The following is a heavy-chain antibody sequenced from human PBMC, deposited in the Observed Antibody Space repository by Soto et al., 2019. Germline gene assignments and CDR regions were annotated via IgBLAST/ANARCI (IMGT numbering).Heavy chain of an antibody. CDR3: ARGGATYSNYVFWFDP. V-gene: IGHV1-69*13. Sequence: SVKASCKASGGTFSSYAISWVRQAPGQGLEWMGGIIPIFGTANYAQKFQGRVTITADESTSTAYMELSSLRSEDTAVYYCARGGATYSNYVFWFDPWGQGTLVTVSS. CDR2: IIPIFGTA. J-gene: IGHJ5*02. CDR1: GGTFSSYA. D-gene: IGHD4-4*01.